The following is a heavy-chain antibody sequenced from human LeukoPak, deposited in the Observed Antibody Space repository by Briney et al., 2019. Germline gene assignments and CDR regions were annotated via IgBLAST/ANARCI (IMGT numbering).Heavy chain of an antibody. Sequence: GGSLRLSCAASGFTFSSHGVHWVRQAPGKGLDWVAVIWYDGSKTLYADSVKGRFTISRDDSKNTLYLQMNSLRAEDTAVYYCAREASGYYRDFWGQGTLVTVSS. J-gene: IGHJ4*02. CDR1: GFTFSSHG. CDR2: IWYDGSKT. V-gene: IGHV3-33*01. D-gene: IGHD3-3*01. CDR3: AREASGYYRDF.